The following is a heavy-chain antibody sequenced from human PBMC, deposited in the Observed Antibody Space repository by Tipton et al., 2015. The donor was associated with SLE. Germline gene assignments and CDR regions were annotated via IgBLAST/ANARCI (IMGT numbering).Heavy chain of an antibody. Sequence: SLRLSCAASGFTFSDYYMSWIRQAPGKGLEWVSYISSSGSTIYYADPVKGRFTISRDNSKNTLYLQMNSLRAEDTAVYYCAKDRGSLDTYGMDVWGQGTTVTVSS. CDR1: GFTFSDYY. CDR2: ISSSGSTI. CDR3: AKDRGSLDTYGMDV. D-gene: IGHD3-10*01. V-gene: IGHV3-11*04. J-gene: IGHJ6*02.